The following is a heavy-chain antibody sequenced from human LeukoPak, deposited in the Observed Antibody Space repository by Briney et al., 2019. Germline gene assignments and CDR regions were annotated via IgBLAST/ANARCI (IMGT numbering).Heavy chain of an antibody. CDR1: GFTFSSYA. D-gene: IGHD3-16*01. CDR3: ARDQGGTHIG. Sequence: PGRSLRLSCAASGFTFSSYAMHWVRQAPGEGLEWVAVISYDGSNKYYADSVKGRFTISRDNSKNTLYLQMNSLRAEDTAVYYCARDQGGTHIGWGQGTLVTVSS. J-gene: IGHJ4*02. CDR2: ISYDGSNK. V-gene: IGHV3-30-3*01.